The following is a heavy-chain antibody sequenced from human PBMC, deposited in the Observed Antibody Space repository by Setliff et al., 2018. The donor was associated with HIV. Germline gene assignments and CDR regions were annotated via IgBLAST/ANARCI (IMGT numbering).Heavy chain of an antibody. V-gene: IGHV1-69*05. CDR3: ARETYYGSGSYLPTEYYYYYMDV. J-gene: IGHJ6*03. D-gene: IGHD3-10*01. CDR2: IIPIFGTA. Sequence: SVKVSCKASGGTFSSFAISRVRQAPGQGLEWMGGIIPIFGTANYAQKFQGRVTITTDESTTTAYMELRSLRSEDTAVYYCARETYYGSGSYLPTEYYYYYMDVWGKGTTVTV. CDR1: GGTFSSFA.